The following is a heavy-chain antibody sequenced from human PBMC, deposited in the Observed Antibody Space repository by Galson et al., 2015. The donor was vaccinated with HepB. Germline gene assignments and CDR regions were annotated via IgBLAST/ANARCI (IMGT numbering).Heavy chain of an antibody. Sequence: LRLSCAASGFTFSDYYMSWIRQAPGKGLEWVSYISSSGSTIYYADSVKGRFTISRDNAKNSLYLQMNSLRAEDTAVYYCAREGWQQYYWYFDLWGRGTLVTVSS. J-gene: IGHJ2*01. CDR2: ISSSGSTI. CDR3: AREGWQQYYWYFDL. V-gene: IGHV3-11*01. D-gene: IGHD6-13*01. CDR1: GFTFSDYY.